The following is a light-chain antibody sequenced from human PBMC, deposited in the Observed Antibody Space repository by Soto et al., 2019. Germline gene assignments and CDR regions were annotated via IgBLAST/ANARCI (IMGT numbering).Light chain of an antibody. V-gene: IGLV2-14*01. CDR1: SSDVGSYNY. Sequence: QSMLAQPASVSRTPGHSITISYTGTSSDVGSYNYVSWYQQHPGKAHKLMIYEVSDRPSGISSRFSGSKSGNTAYLTISWLQTEDEADYYCSSYTSSSTLFRTGNKAT. CDR3: SSYTSSSTL. J-gene: IGLJ1*01. CDR2: EVS.